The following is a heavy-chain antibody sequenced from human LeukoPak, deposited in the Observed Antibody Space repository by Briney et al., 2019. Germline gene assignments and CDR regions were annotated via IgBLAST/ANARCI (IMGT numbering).Heavy chain of an antibody. Sequence: CLRPSCAASGFTFADYSMQCVRQAPGKCMEWVSGISWNSGSIVYAGSVKGRFTISRDNAKNSLYLQMNSLRAEDTALYYCAKDTPWYSWGQGTLVTVSS. D-gene: IGHD2-15*01. V-gene: IGHV3-9*01. CDR3: AKDTPWYS. J-gene: IGHJ4*02. CDR1: GFTFADYS. CDR2: ISWNSGSI.